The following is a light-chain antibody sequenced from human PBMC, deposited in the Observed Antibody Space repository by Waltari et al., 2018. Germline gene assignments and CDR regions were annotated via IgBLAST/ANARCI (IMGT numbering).Light chain of an antibody. CDR3: QQRSNWPLT. CDR1: QSVRNF. J-gene: IGKJ4*01. CDR2: DTS. Sequence: DTVLTQSPATLSLSPGERATLSCRASQSVRNFLAWYKQKPGQAPRLLIYDTSNRATGIPARFSGSGFGTDFTLTISSLEPEDFAVYYCQQRSNWPLTFGGGTKVEIK. V-gene: IGKV3-11*01.